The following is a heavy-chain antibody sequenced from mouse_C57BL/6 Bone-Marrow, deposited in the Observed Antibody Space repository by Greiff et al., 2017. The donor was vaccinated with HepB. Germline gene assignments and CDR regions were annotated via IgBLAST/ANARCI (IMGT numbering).Heavy chain of an antibody. CDR3: ATRSNYACLDY. CDR2: IYPGDGDT. D-gene: IGHD2-5*01. CDR1: GYAFSSYW. J-gene: IGHJ2*01. V-gene: IGHV1-80*01. Sequence: QVQLQQSGAELVKPGASVKISCEASGYAFSSYWMNWVKQRPGKGLEWIGQIYPGDGDTNYNGKFKGKATLTADKSSSTAYMQLRSLTSEDSAVYFCATRSNYACLDYWGQGTTLTVSS.